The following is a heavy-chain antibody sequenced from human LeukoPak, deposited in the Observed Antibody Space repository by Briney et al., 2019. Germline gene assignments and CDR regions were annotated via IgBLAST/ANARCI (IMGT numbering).Heavy chain of an antibody. Sequence: PGGSMRLSCEASGFSMSVYWMSWVRQAPGKGLEWVGNIKQDGSERNYVDSVKGRFTISRDNAKRSLYLQMNSLGAEDTAVYYCARDWGAYYHFFDYWGQGTLVTVSS. D-gene: IGHD3-22*01. CDR1: GFSMSVYW. V-gene: IGHV3-7*01. CDR2: IKQDGSER. CDR3: ARDWGAYYHFFDY. J-gene: IGHJ4*02.